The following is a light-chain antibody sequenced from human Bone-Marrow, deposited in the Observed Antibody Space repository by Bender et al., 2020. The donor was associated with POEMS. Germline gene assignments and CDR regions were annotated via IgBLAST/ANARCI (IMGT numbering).Light chain of an antibody. Sequence: QSALTQPPSASGSPGQSVTISCTGTSGDVGANNYVSWYQQHPGKAPKLMIFEVSKRPSGVPDRFSGSKSGNTASLTVSGLQAEDEADYYCLSHAGDMFGTGTKVTVL. J-gene: IGLJ1*01. V-gene: IGLV2-8*01. CDR3: LSHAGDM. CDR1: SGDVGANNY. CDR2: EVS.